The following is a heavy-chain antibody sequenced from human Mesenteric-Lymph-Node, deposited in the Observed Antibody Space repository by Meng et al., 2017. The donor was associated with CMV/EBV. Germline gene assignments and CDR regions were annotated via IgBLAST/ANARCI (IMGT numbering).Heavy chain of an antibody. V-gene: IGHV1-8*01. CDR2: MNANSGST. D-gene: IGHD2-21*01. J-gene: IGHJ3*02. Sequence: ASVTVSCKASGNTFTSYDINWVRQGTGQGLEWMGWMNANSGSTGYAQKFQGRLTMTRDTTTSTAYMELSSMRSDDAAGYYCTGEPFLLWWDDDVDIWGQGTMVTVSS. CDR1: GNTFTSYD. CDR3: TGEPFLLWWDDDVDI.